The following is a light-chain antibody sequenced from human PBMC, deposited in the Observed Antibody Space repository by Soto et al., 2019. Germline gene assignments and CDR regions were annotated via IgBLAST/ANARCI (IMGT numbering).Light chain of an antibody. Sequence: VTQSAASLSASVGDRVTITCRASQSISSWLAWYQQKPGKAPKLLIYDASSLESGVPSRFSGSGSGTEFTLTISSLQPDDFATYYCQQYNSYSWTFAQRTKV. CDR3: QQYNSYSWT. CDR2: DAS. J-gene: IGKJ1*01. CDR1: QSISSW. V-gene: IGKV1-5*01.